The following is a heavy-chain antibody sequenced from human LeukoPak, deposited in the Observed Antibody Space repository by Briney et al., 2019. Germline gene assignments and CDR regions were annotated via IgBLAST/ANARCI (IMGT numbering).Heavy chain of an antibody. J-gene: IGHJ4*02. CDR3: AASYYDILTGYSPADF. CDR2: ISAYNGNT. D-gene: IGHD3-9*01. CDR1: GYTFTSYG. V-gene: IGHV1-18*01. Sequence: AASVKVSCKASGYTFTSYGISWVRQAPGQGLEWMGWISAYNGNTNYAQKLQGRVTVTTDTSTSTAYMELRSLRSDDTAVYYCAASYYDILTGYSPADFWGQGTLVTVSS.